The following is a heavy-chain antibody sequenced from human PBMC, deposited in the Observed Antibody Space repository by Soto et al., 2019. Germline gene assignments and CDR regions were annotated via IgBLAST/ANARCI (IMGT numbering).Heavy chain of an antibody. CDR1: GGSISSSSYF. CDR3: ARHPSDFWFDP. J-gene: IGHJ5*02. CDR2: IYYSGST. Sequence: PSETLSLTYSVSGGSISSSSYFWGWIRRPPGKGLEWIGSIYYSGSTYYNPSLKSRVTVSVDTSKNQFSLKLSSVTAADTAVYYCARHPSDFWFDPWGQGTLVTVSS. V-gene: IGHV4-39*01. D-gene: IGHD2-21*02.